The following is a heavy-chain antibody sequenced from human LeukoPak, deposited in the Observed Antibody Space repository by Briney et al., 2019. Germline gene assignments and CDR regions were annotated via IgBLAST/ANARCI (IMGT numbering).Heavy chain of an antibody. CDR1: GGPISSYY. CDR2: MDYSGRT. CDR3: ARTFSESYYYYGMDV. Sequence: SETLSLTCTVSGGPISSYYWSWIREPPGGGREGIGYMDYSGRTNYHPSLKSRVTISVDTSKTQFSLKLSSVTAAATAVYYCARTFSESYYYYGMDVWGQGTTVTVSS. V-gene: IGHV4-59*01. D-gene: IGHD1-26*01. J-gene: IGHJ6*02.